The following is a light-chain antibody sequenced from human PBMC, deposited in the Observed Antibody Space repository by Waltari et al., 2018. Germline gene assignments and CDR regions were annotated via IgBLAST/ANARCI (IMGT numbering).Light chain of an antibody. CDR2: QDT. J-gene: IGLJ2*01. CDR3: QVWDVSSMI. CDR1: KLRNKY. Sequence: SYELNPHPSVSVSPGPTASITCPGDKLRNKYVSWYHQRPGQSPVLLIYQDTTRPSGTPERISGSNSDDTATLTISGTQAIDEADYYCQVWDVSSMIFGGGTKLTVL. V-gene: IGLV3-1*01.